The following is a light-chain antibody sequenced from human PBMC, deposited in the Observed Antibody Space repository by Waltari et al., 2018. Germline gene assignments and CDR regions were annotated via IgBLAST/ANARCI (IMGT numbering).Light chain of an antibody. CDR1: STDVGGYTY. J-gene: IGLJ1*01. V-gene: IGLV2-11*01. CDR3: CSYAGSYTFYV. Sequence: QSALTQPRSESGSPGQSVTISCTGTSTDVGGYTYVSWYKQHPGKAPKLMIYDVSKRPSGVPDRFSGSKSGNTASLTISGLQAEDEADYYCCSYAGSYTFYVFGTGTKVTVL. CDR2: DVS.